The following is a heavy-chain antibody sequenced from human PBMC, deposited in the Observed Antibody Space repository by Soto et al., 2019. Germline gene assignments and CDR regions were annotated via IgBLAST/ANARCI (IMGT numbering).Heavy chain of an antibody. D-gene: IGHD3-10*01. Sequence: SETLSLTCTVSGGSISSGDYYWSWIRQPPGKGLEWIGYIYYSGSTYYNPSLKSRVTISVDTSKNQFSLKLSSVTAADTAVYYCARDRVLWFGETETTDYWGQGTLVTVSS. J-gene: IGHJ4*02. V-gene: IGHV4-30-4*01. CDR1: GGSISSGDYY. CDR2: IYYSGST. CDR3: ARDRVLWFGETETTDY.